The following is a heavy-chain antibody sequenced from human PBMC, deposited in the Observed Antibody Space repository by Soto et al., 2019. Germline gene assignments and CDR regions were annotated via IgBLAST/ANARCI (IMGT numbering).Heavy chain of an antibody. CDR1: GYTFTSYG. J-gene: IGHJ6*03. V-gene: IGHV1-18*01. Sequence: ASVKVSCKASGYTFTSYGISWVRQAPGQGLEWMGWISAYNGNTNYAQKLQGRVTMTTDTSTSTAYMELRSLRSDDTAVYYCARDEDEQLGLWGKENNYYYYMDVWGKGTTVTVSS. CDR2: ISAYNGNT. CDR3: ARDEDEQLGLWGKENNYYYYMDV. D-gene: IGHD3-16*01.